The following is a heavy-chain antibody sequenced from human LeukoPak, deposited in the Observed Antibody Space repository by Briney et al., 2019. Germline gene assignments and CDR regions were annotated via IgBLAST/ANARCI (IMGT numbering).Heavy chain of an antibody. CDR3: ARHPRGLAVAGYYFDF. CDR1: GGSFSGYY. Sequence: PSETLSLTCAVYGGSFSGYYWSWLRQPPGKGLEWVGEINHSGSTNYNPSLKSRVTISVDTSKNQFSLKLSSVTAADTAVYYCARHPRGLAVAGYYFDFWGQGTLVTVSS. V-gene: IGHV4-34*01. CDR2: INHSGST. J-gene: IGHJ4*02. D-gene: IGHD6-19*01.